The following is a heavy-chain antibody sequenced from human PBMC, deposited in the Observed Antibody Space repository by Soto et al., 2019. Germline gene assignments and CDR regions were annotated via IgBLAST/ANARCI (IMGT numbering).Heavy chain of an antibody. D-gene: IGHD2-15*01. CDR3: ARDLGGWPDY. CDR2: INAGNGNT. CDR1: GYTFTSYA. V-gene: IGHV1-3*01. J-gene: IGHJ4*02. Sequence: ASVKVSCKASGYTFTSYAMHWVRQAPGQRLEWMGWINAGNGNTKYSHKFQGRVTITRDTSASTAYMELSSLRSEDTAVYYCARDLGGWPDYWGQGTLVTVS.